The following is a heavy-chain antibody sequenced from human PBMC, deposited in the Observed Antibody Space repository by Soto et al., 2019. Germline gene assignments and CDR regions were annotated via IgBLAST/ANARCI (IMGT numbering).Heavy chain of an antibody. V-gene: IGHV3-33*01. D-gene: IGHD2-2*01. CDR3: ARDPPAASYYYYGMDV. Sequence: QVQLVESGGGVVQPGRSLRLSCAASGFTFSSYGMHWVRQAPGKGLEWVAVIWYDGSNKYYADSVKGRFTISRDNSKNTLYLQMNSLRAEDTAVYYCARDPPAASYYYYGMDVWGQGTTVTVSS. J-gene: IGHJ6*02. CDR2: IWYDGSNK. CDR1: GFTFSSYG.